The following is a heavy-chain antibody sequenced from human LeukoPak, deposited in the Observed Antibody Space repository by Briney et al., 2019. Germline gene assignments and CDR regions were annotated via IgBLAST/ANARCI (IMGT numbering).Heavy chain of an antibody. D-gene: IGHD2-2*01. CDR1: GGSFSGYY. CDR3: ARRKVVPAATWFDP. Sequence: PSETLSLTCAVYGGSFSGYYWSWIRQPPGKGLEWIGYIYYSGSTNYNPSLKSRVTISVDTSKNQFSLKLSSVTAADTAVYYCARRKVVPAATWFDPWGQGTLVTVSS. V-gene: IGHV4-59*08. CDR2: IYYSGST. J-gene: IGHJ5*02.